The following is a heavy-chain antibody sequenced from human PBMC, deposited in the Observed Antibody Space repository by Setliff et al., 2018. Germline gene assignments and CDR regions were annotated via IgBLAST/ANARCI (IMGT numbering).Heavy chain of an antibody. CDR3: ARDEGSSYFYGMDV. Sequence: PSETLSLTCTVSGGSISSGGYYWSWIRQHPGKGLEWIGYIYYTGSTNYNPSLKSRVTISVDTSKNQFSLKLSSVTAADTAVYYCARDEGSSYFYGMDVWGQGTTVTVSS. V-gene: IGHV4-61*08. CDR2: IYYTGST. J-gene: IGHJ6*02. CDR1: GGSISSGGYY. D-gene: IGHD6-13*01.